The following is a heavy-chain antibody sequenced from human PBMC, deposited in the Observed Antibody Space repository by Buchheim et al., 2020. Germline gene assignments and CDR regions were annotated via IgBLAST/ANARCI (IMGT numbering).Heavy chain of an antibody. CDR2: IKHDGTIT. V-gene: IGHV3-74*01. CDR1: GITFSGQW. Sequence: EVQLVKSGGGLVQPGGSLRLSCVASGITFSGQWMHWVRQAPGKGLVWVSRIKHDGTITSYADSVKGRFTISRDNAKNTLYLQMNSLRVEDTAVYYCAKSDWFDPWGQGTL. J-gene: IGHJ5*02. CDR3: AKSDWFDP.